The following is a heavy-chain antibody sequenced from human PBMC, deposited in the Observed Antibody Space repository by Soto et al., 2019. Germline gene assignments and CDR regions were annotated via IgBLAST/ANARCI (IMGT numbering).Heavy chain of an antibody. V-gene: IGHV4-34*12. CDR3: ARVGQPPSDY. D-gene: IGHD2-2*01. Sequence: QVHIQQWGAGLLKPSETLSLTCAVYGGSFSGYYWSWIRQPPGKGLEWIGEIIHTGSTNYNPSLKSRVTISVDTSKKKFSLKLNSVTAADTAVYYCARVGQPPSDYWGQGALVTVSS. CDR1: GGSFSGYY. J-gene: IGHJ4*02. CDR2: IIHTGST.